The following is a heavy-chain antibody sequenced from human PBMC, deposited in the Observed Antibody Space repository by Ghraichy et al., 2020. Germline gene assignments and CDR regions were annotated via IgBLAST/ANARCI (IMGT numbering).Heavy chain of an antibody. CDR1: GYSFGNFG. D-gene: IGHD1-7*01. Sequence: ASVKVSCKASGYSFGNFGMSWVRQAPGQGLEWMGWMSAHDGNTNYEQRFQGRFTMTTDTSTSTVYMELRNLISDDTAVYYCAREVDWNYPGGLDYWGQGTLVTVSS. CDR2: MSAHDGNT. CDR3: AREVDWNYPGGLDY. V-gene: IGHV1-18*01. J-gene: IGHJ4*01.